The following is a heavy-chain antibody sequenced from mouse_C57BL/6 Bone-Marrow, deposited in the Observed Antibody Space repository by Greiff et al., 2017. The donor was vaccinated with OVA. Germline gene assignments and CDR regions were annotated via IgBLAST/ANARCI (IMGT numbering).Heavy chain of an antibody. Sequence: EVKLQQSGPELVKPGASVKISCKASGYTFTDYYMNWVKQSHGKSLEWIGDINPNNGGTSYNQKFKGKATLTVDKSSSTAYMELRSLTSEDSAVYYCARLGYGSSYWYFDVWGTGTTVTVSS. CDR2: INPNNGGT. V-gene: IGHV1-26*01. J-gene: IGHJ1*03. D-gene: IGHD1-1*01. CDR3: ARLGYGSSYWYFDV. CDR1: GYTFTDYY.